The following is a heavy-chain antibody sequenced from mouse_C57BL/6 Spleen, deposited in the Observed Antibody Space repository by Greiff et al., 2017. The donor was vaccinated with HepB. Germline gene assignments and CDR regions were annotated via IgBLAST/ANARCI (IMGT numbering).Heavy chain of an antibody. CDR2: ISYDGSN. V-gene: IGHV3-6*01. D-gene: IGHD1-1*01. J-gene: IGHJ4*01. CDR1: CYSITSGYY. CDR3: ARENYYGNYYAMDY. Sequence: LQESGPGLVKPSQSLSLPCSVTCYSITSGYYWNWIRQFPGNKLEWMGYISYDGSNNYNPSLKNRISITRDTSKNQFFLKLNSVTTEDTATYYCARENYYGNYYAMDYGGQGTSVTVSS.